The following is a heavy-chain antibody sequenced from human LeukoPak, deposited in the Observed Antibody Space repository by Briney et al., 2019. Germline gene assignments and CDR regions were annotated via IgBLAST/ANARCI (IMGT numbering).Heavy chain of an antibody. CDR2: IYYSRST. D-gene: IGHD3-3*01. Sequence: SETLSLTCAVYGGSFSGYYWSWIRQPPGKGLEWIGYIYYSRSTNYNPSLKSRVTISVDTSKNQFSLRLSSVTAADTAVYYCARGNRRDFWSGYSFDYWGQGTLVTVSS. CDR1: GGSFSGYY. V-gene: IGHV4-59*01. CDR3: ARGNRRDFWSGYSFDY. J-gene: IGHJ4*02.